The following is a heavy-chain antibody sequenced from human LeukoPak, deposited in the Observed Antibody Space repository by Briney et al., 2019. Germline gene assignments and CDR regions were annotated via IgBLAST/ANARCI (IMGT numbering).Heavy chain of an antibody. D-gene: IGHD5-18*01. CDR3: ARGGYNYNP. Sequence: GGSLRLSCAASGFTFSNYWMSWVRQAPGKGLEWVATIKADGSEKYYVDSVKGRFTTSRDNAKNSLSLQMNSLRAEDTAMYYCARGGYNYNPWGQGTLVTVSS. J-gene: IGHJ5*02. CDR2: IKADGSEK. V-gene: IGHV3-7*01. CDR1: GFTFSNYW.